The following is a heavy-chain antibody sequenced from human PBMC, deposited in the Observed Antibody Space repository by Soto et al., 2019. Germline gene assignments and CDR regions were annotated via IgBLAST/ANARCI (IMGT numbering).Heavy chain of an antibody. J-gene: IGHJ2*01. CDR3: VREGRSSTWYDWYFDL. CDR1: GFTFSSYS. V-gene: IGHV3-21*01. Sequence: EVQLVESGGGLVKPGGSLRLSCAASGFTFSSYSMNWVRQAPGKGLEWVSSISSSSSYIYYADSVKGRFTISRDNAKNSLYLQMNSLRDEDTAVYFCVREGRSSTWYDWYFDLWGRGTLVTVSS. D-gene: IGHD6-13*01. CDR2: ISSSSSYI.